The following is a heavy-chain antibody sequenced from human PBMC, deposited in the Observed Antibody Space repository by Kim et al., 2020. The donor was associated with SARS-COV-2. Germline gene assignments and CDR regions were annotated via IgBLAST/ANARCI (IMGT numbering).Heavy chain of an antibody. CDR2: T. CDR3: ARERMGSFDY. D-gene: IGHD2-8*01. Sequence: TRDADSAKGRFPISRATAKHTLYLQMNRLRAEDTAVYYCARERMGSFDYWGQGTLVTASS. J-gene: IGHJ4*02. V-gene: IGHV3-74*01.